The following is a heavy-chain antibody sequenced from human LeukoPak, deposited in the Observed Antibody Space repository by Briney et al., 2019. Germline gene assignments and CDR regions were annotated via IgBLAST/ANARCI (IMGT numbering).Heavy chain of an antibody. J-gene: IGHJ6*03. Sequence: SETLSLTCTVSGGSISSYYWSWIRQPPGKGLEWIGYIYYSGSTNYNPSLKSRVTISVDTSKNQSSLKLSSVTAADTAVYYCARLSPPYDILTGPFYYMDVWGKGTTVTVSS. CDR1: GGSISSYY. D-gene: IGHD3-9*01. CDR2: IYYSGST. CDR3: ARLSPPYDILTGPFYYMDV. V-gene: IGHV4-59*01.